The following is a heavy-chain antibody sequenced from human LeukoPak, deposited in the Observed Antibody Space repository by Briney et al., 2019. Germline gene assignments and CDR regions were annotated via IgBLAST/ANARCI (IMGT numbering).Heavy chain of an antibody. Sequence: GGSLRLSCAVSGFTFSSYWMHWVRQAPGKGLVWVSRIKSDGSRTDYADSVKGRFTISTDNAKKTLYLQMNSLRVDDTAVYYCLTVVETTIAAFDIWGQGTMVTVSS. CDR3: LTVVETTIAAFDI. V-gene: IGHV3-74*01. CDR1: GFTFSSYW. CDR2: IKSDGSRT. D-gene: IGHD1-26*01. J-gene: IGHJ3*02.